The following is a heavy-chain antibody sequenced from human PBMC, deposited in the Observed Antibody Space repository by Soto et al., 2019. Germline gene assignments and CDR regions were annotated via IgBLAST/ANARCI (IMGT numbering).Heavy chain of an antibody. Sequence: QVQLVQSGAEVKKPGSSVKVSCKSSGGTFSTYAISWVRQAPGQGLEWMGGIIPIFSTANYARKFQGRVTITADESTTTAYMELISLRSEDTAVYYCARDEMVVATGSRTWHYYYGMDVWGQGTTVTVSS. J-gene: IGHJ6*02. D-gene: IGHD2-15*01. CDR1: GGTFSTYA. V-gene: IGHV1-69*12. CDR2: IIPIFSTA. CDR3: ARDEMVVATGSRTWHYYYGMDV.